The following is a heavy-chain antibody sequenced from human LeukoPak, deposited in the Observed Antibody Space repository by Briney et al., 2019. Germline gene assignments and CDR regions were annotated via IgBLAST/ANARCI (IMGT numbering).Heavy chain of an antibody. CDR1: GGSISSGSYY. V-gene: IGHV4-61*02. D-gene: IGHD3-3*01. CDR2: IYTIGTT. Sequence: SQTLSLTCTVSGGSISSGSYYWSWIRQPAGKGLDGFGGIYTIGTTNYNPSLKSRVTISVDTSKNQFSLKLSSVTAADTAVYYCARGRLLRRITIFGVVQYYFDYWGQGTLVTVSS. CDR3: ARGRLLRRITIFGVVQYYFDY. J-gene: IGHJ4*02.